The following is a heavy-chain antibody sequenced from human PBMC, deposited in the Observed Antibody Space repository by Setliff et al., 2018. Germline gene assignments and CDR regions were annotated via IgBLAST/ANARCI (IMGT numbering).Heavy chain of an antibody. CDR2: ISYDGSNK. J-gene: IGHJ4*02. CDR3: ARDPRQQGKGYYFDY. Sequence: PGGSLRLSCAASGFTFSSYAMHWVRQAPGKGLEWVAVISYDGSNKYYADSVKGRFTISRDNSKNTLYLQMNSLRAEDTAVYYCARDPRQQGKGYYFDYWGQGTLVTVSS. D-gene: IGHD6-13*01. CDR1: GFTFSSYA. V-gene: IGHV3-30-3*01.